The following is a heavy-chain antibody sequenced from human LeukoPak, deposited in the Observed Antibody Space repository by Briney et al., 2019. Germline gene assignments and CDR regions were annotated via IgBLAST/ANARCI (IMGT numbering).Heavy chain of an antibody. CDR2: IYSSGGT. CDR3: AAKGNGYSGSYVFAQ. Sequence: GGSLRLSCAAYGFRVSINYMSWVRQAPGKGLEWASVIYSSGGTYYTDSVKGRFTISRDNSKNTLDLQMNSVRAEDTAVYYCAAKGNGYSGSYVFAQWGQGTLVTVSS. V-gene: IGHV3-66*01. J-gene: IGHJ4*02. CDR1: GFRVSINY. D-gene: IGHD1-26*01.